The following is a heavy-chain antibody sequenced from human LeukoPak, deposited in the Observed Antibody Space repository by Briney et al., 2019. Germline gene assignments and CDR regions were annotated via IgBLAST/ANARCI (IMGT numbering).Heavy chain of an antibody. D-gene: IGHD1-26*01. CDR3: AGSGIVGARTGIDY. CDR2: INPNSGGT. V-gene: IGHV1-2*02. Sequence: ASVKVSCKASGYTFTSYDINWVRQAPGQGLEWMGWINPNSGGTNYAQKFQGRVTMTRDTSISTAYMELSRLRSDDTAVYYCAGSGIVGARTGIDYWGQGTLVTVSS. CDR1: GYTFTSYD. J-gene: IGHJ4*02.